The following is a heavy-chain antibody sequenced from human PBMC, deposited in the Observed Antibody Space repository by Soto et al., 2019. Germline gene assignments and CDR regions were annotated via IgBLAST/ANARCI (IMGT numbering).Heavy chain of an antibody. D-gene: IGHD2-2*01. CDR3: AKRYCSSSSCYFDY. CDR2: ISGSGGST. Sequence: GGSLRLSCAASGFTFSSYAMSWVRQAPGKGQEWVSAISGSGGSTYYADSVKGRFTISRDNSTNTLFLQVNSLRAEDAAVYYCAKRYCSSSSCYFDYWGQGTLVTVSS. V-gene: IGHV3-23*01. J-gene: IGHJ4*02. CDR1: GFTFSSYA.